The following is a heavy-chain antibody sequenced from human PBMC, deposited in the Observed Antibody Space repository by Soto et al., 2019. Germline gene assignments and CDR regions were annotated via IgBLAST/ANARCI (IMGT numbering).Heavy chain of an antibody. Sequence: EWIGYIYYSGSTNYNPSLKSRVTISVDTSKNQFSLKLSSVTAADTAVYYCARVRKGINGNGDYYDGMSVWGQGTTVTVSS. V-gene: IGHV4-59*01. J-gene: IGHJ6*02. CDR3: ARVRKGINGNGDYYDGMSV. CDR2: IYYSGST. D-gene: IGHD1-20*01.